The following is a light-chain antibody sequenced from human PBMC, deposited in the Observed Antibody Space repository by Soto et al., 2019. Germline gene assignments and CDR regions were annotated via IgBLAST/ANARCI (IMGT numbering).Light chain of an antibody. CDR3: EQYYSYWT. CDR1: QSISSY. V-gene: IGKV1-5*03. Sequence: DIQMTQSPSSLSASVGDRVTITCRASQSISSYLNWYQQKPGKAPKLLIYKASSLESGVPSRFSGSGSGTEFTLTISSLQPDDFATYYCEQYYSYWTFGQGTKVEIK. CDR2: KAS. J-gene: IGKJ1*01.